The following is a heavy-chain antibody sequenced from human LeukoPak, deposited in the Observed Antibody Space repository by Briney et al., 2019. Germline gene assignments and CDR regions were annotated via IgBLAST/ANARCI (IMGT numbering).Heavy chain of an antibody. CDR1: GGSISSYY. V-gene: IGHV4-59*01. CDR3: ARDYYGSGSYYLLDP. CDR2: IYYSGST. Sequence: SETLSLTCTVSGGSISSYYWSWIRQPPGKGLEWIGYIYYSGSTNYNPSLKSRVTISVDTSKNQFSLKLSSVTAADTAVYYCARDYYGSGSYYLLDPWGRGTLVTVSS. D-gene: IGHD3-10*01. J-gene: IGHJ5*02.